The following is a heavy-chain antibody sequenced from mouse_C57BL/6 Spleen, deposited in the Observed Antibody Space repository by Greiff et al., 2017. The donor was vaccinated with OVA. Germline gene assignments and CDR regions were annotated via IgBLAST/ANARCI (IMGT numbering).Heavy chain of an antibody. J-gene: IGHJ1*03. CDR1: GYAFSSSW. CDR3: ARMPSSYDWYFDV. D-gene: IGHD1-1*01. Sequence: VQLQESGPELVKPGASVKISCKASGYAFSSSWMNWVKQRPGKGLEWIGRIYPGDGDTNYNGKFKGKATLTADKSSSTAYMQLSSLTSEDSAVYVCARMPSSYDWYFDVWGTGTTVTVSS. CDR2: IYPGDGDT. V-gene: IGHV1-82*01.